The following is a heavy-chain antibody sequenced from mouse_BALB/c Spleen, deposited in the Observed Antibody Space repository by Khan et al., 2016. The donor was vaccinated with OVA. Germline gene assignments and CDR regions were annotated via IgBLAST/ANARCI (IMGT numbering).Heavy chain of an antibody. V-gene: IGHV5-6-5*01. CDR1: GFTFSNYA. J-gene: IGHJ3*01. Sequence: EVKLMESGGGLVKPGGSLKLSCAASGFTFSNYAMSWVRQSPEKRLEWVASISSGDSNYYPDSVKGRFTISRDNARNNLYLQMSSLRSEDTAMYYCARDYWFAYWGQGTLVTVSA. CDR3: ARDYWFAY. CDR2: ISSGDSN.